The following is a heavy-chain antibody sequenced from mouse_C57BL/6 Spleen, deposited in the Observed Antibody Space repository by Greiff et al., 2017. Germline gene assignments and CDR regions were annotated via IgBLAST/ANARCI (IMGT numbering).Heavy chain of an antibody. Sequence: VMLVESGPGLVAPSQSLSITCTVSGFSLTSYAISWVRQPPGKGLEWLGVIWTGGGTNYNSALKSRLSICKDNSKSQVFLKMNSLQTDDKARYYCARGDPPTDWYFDVWGTGTTVTVSS. J-gene: IGHJ1*03. V-gene: IGHV2-9-1*01. D-gene: IGHD1-1*01. CDR1: GFSLTSYA. CDR2: IWTGGGT. CDR3: ARGDPPTDWYFDV.